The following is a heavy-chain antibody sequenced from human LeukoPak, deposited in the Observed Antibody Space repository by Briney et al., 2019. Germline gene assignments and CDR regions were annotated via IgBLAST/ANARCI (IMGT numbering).Heavy chain of an antibody. Sequence: GGSLRLSCAASGFTFSSYSMNWVRQAPGKGLEWVSSISSSSSYIYYADSVKGRFTISRDNAKNSLYLQMNSLRAEDTAVYYCARGEGSPTSYFDYWGQGTLVTVSS. V-gene: IGHV3-21*01. CDR1: GFTFSSYS. CDR3: ARGEGSPTSYFDY. D-gene: IGHD3-10*01. CDR2: ISSSSSYI. J-gene: IGHJ4*02.